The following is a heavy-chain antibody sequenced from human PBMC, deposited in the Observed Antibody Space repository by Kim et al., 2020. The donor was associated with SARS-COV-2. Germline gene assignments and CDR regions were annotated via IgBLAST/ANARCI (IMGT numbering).Heavy chain of an antibody. V-gene: IGHV2-5*02. CDR3: AHRRTVRTGTGAFDI. D-gene: IGHD4-17*01. J-gene: IGHJ3*02. Sequence: SGPTLVNPTQTLTLTCTFSGFSLSTGGVGVGWIRQPPGKALEWLALIYWDDNKYYSPSLKSRHTITKDTSNNQVVLTMTNMDPVDTGTYYCAHRRTVRTGTGAFDIWGQGTMVTVSS. CDR1: GFSLSTGGVG. CDR2: IYWDDNK.